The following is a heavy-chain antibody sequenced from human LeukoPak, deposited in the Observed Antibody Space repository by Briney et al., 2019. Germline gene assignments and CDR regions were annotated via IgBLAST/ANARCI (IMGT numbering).Heavy chain of an antibody. D-gene: IGHD3-10*01. V-gene: IGHV1-46*01. CDR3: ARDYHGSGSLTTFDY. CDR1: GYTFTSFY. Sequence: ASVNVSCKASGYTFTSFYMHWVRQAPGQGLEWLGIINPTGGSASSAQKFQGRVTLTRDTSTSTAYMELSSLRSEDTAVYYCARDYHGSGSLTTFDYWGQGTLVTVSS. J-gene: IGHJ4*02. CDR2: INPTGGSA.